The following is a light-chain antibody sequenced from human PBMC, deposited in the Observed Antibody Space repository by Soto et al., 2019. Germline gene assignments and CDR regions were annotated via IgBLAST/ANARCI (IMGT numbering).Light chain of an antibody. J-gene: IGKJ5*01. CDR2: YAS. Sequence: EIGMTQSPATLSLYPRERPTLSCRASHSVGSDFAWHQHKPGQAPRLIIYYASIRATVVPARFSGSGSGTDFSLTISSFEHADVAVCYCRQRSQFPPMSFGQGRRLDIK. CDR3: RQRSQFPPMS. V-gene: IGKV3-11*01. CDR1: HSVGSD.